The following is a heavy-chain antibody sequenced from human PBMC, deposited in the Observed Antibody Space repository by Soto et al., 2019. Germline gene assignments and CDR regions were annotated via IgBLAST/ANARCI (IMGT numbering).Heavy chain of an antibody. J-gene: IGHJ4*02. D-gene: IGHD1-26*01. CDR3: ATSLVTSRTRVDY. V-gene: IGHV4-34*01. Sequence: KPSETLSLTCAVYGGSFSGYYWSWIRQPPGKGLEWIGEINHSGNINYNPSLKSRVTISVDTSKNQFSLRLTSVTAADTAVYYCATSLVTSRTRVDYWGQGTLVTVSS. CDR1: GGSFSGYY. CDR2: INHSGNI.